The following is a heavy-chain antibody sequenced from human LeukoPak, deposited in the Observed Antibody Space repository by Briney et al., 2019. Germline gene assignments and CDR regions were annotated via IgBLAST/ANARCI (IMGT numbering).Heavy chain of an antibody. CDR2: ISYDGSNK. Sequence: GGSLRLSCAASGFTFSSYAMHWVRQAPGKGLEWVAVISYDGSNKYYADSVKGRFTISRDNSKNTLYLQMNSLRAEDTAVYYCARDFGSYRGDYWGQGTLVTVSS. CDR1: GFTFSSYA. V-gene: IGHV3-30-3*01. D-gene: IGHD4-11*01. J-gene: IGHJ4*02. CDR3: ARDFGSYRGDY.